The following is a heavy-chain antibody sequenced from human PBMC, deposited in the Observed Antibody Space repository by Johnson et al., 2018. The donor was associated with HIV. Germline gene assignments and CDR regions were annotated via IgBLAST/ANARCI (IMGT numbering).Heavy chain of an antibody. Sequence: VQLVESGGGVVQPGGSLRLSCTASGFTFSYYGMHWVRQAPGKGLEWVALIRYDGSNEYYADSVKGRFTISRDNSTNTLYLQMNSLRAEDTAVYYCARAGGGSHGAFDIWGQGTMVTVSS. CDR1: GFTFSYYG. D-gene: IGHD2-15*01. CDR3: ARAGGGSHGAFDI. V-gene: IGHV3-30*02. J-gene: IGHJ3*02. CDR2: IRYDGSNE.